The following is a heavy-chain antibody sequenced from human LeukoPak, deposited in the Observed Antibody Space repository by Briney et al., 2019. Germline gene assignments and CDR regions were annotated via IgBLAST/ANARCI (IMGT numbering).Heavy chain of an antibody. CDR3: AKDINGYYYYGMDV. J-gene: IGHJ6*02. CDR2: ISWNSGSI. Sequence: GGSLRLSCAASGFTFDDYAMHWVRQAPGKGLEWVSGISWNSGSIGYADSVKGRFTISRDNAKNSLYLQMNSLRAEDTALYHCAKDINGYYYYGMDVWGQGTTVTVSS. D-gene: IGHD2-8*01. V-gene: IGHV3-9*01. CDR1: GFTFDDYA.